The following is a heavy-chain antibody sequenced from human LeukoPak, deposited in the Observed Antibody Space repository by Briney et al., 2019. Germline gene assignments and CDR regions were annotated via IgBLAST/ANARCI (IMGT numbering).Heavy chain of an antibody. Sequence: SGTLSLTCTVSGGSISSGGYYWSWIRQHPGKGLEWIGYIYYSGSTYYNPSLKSRVTISVDTSKNQFSLKLSSVTAADTAVYYCARDPGGDYYGPAIWGQGTMVTVSS. V-gene: IGHV4-31*03. J-gene: IGHJ3*02. CDR2: IYYSGST. CDR3: ARDPGGDYYGPAI. D-gene: IGHD3-10*01. CDR1: GGSISSGGYY.